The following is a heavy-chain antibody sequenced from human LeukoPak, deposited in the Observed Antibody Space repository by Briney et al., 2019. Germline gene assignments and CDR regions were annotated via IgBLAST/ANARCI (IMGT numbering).Heavy chain of an antibody. CDR1: GFTFSSYS. V-gene: IGHV3-48*01. Sequence: PGGSLRLSCAASGFTFSSYSMNWVRQAPGKGLEWVSYISFSSSTIYYADSVKGRFTISRDNAKNSLYLQMNSLRVEDTAVYYCARASYDTSGYYSGAGARADYWGQGILVTVSP. J-gene: IGHJ4*02. CDR2: ISFSSSTI. D-gene: IGHD3-22*01. CDR3: ARASYDTSGYYSGAGARADY.